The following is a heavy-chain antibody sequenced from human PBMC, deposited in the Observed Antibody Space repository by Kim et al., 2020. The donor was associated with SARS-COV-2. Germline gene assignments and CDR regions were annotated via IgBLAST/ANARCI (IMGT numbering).Heavy chain of an antibody. D-gene: IGHD7-27*01. CDR1: GFTFSEYY. CDR3: ARDYGDLAFDI. Sequence: GGSLRLSCAASGFTFSEYYINWIRQPPGKGLEWVSSIRSSGSNRFYGDSVKGRFTISRDNAKNSLYLQMNSLRAEDTAVYYCARDYGDLAFDIWGQGTM. J-gene: IGHJ3*02. V-gene: IGHV3-11*04. CDR2: IRSSGSNR.